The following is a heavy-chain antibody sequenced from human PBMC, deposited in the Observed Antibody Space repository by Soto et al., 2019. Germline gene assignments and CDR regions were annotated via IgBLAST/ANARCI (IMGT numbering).Heavy chain of an antibody. V-gene: IGHV3-30*18. CDR3: AKDRVFLHFDWFFGAGYMDV. CDR1: GVTFSSYG. D-gene: IGHD3-9*01. CDR2: ISYDGGNK. Sequence: AGSLGLSCAASGVTFSSYGMHWVRQAPGKGLEWVAVISYDGGNKYYADSVKGRFTISRDNSKNTLYLQMNSLRAEDTAVYYCAKDRVFLHFDWFFGAGYMDVWGKGTTVTVSS. J-gene: IGHJ6*03.